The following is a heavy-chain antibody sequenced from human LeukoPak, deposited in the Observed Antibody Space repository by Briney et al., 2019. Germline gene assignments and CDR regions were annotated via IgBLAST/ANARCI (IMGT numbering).Heavy chain of an antibody. CDR2: IYSGGTT. J-gene: IGHJ4*02. CDR1: GFTFSSYA. D-gene: IGHD5-18*01. V-gene: IGHV3-53*04. Sequence: PGGSLRLPCAASGFTFSSYAMSWVRQAPGKGLEWVSTIYSGGTTYYADSVMGRFTISRHNSRNTLYLQMNSLRAEDTAVYYCARVDTVMAYYFDLWGQGTLVTVSS. CDR3: ARVDTVMAYYFDL.